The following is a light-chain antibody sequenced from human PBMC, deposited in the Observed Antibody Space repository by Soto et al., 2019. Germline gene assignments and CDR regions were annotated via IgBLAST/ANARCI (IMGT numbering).Light chain of an antibody. CDR1: SSDVGEYNF. J-gene: IGLJ1*01. CDR2: DVN. V-gene: IGLV2-11*01. CDR3: CSYAGSYTYV. Sequence: QSALTQPPSVSGSPGRSVTISCTGTSSDVGEYNFVSWYQHHPGKAPKVMIYDVNKRPSGVPDRFSGSKSGNTASLTISGLQADDEADYYCCSYAGSYTYVLGTGTKLTVL.